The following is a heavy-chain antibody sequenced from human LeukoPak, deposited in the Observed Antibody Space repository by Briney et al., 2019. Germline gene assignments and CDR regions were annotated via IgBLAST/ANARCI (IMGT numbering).Heavy chain of an antibody. Sequence: GGSLRLSCAASGFTFSSYEVNWVRQAPGKGLEWVSYISSSGSTIYYADSVKGRFTISRDNAKNSLYLQMNSLRAEDTAVYYCARNMVRGVPTFDYWGQGTLVTVSS. V-gene: IGHV3-48*03. J-gene: IGHJ4*02. CDR3: ARNMVRGVPTFDY. CDR1: GFTFSSYE. CDR2: ISSSGSTI. D-gene: IGHD3-10*01.